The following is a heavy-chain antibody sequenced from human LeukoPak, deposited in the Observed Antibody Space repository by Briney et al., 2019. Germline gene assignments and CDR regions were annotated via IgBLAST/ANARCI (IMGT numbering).Heavy chain of an antibody. CDR3: AKKLWAYDSRGFELDS. CDR2: ISFDGNKK. D-gene: IGHD3-22*01. CDR1: GFRFNTYG. J-gene: IGHJ4*02. V-gene: IGHV3-30*18. Sequence: GGSLRLSCAASGFRFNTYGMHWVRQAPGKGLEWVAVISFDGNKKFYVDSVKGRFTISRDNSNNTLYLQMNSLGPEDTAIYYCAKKLWAYDSRGFELDSWGQGTLITVSS.